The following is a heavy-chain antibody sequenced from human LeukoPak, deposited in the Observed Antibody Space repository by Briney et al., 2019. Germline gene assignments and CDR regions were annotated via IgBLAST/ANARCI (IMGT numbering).Heavy chain of an antibody. J-gene: IGHJ4*02. V-gene: IGHV3-30*18. CDR1: GFTFSSYG. D-gene: IGHD5-12*01. Sequence: PGGSLRLSCAASGFTFSSYGMHWVRQAPGKGLEWVAVISYDGSNKYYADSVKGRFTISRDNSKNTLYLQMKSLRAEDTAVYYCAKQATGSFDYWGQGTLVTVSS. CDR2: ISYDGSNK. CDR3: AKQATGSFDY.